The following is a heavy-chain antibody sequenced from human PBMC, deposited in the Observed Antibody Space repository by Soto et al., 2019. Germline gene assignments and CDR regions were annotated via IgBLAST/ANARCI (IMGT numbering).Heavy chain of an antibody. CDR1: GFTFSSYW. CDR3: SLRPVTRFDY. Sequence: PGGSLRLSCAASGFTFSSYWMHWVRQAPGKGLVWVSRINSDGSSTSYADTVKGRFTISRDNSKNTLYLQMNSLRAEDTAVYYCSLRPVTRFDYWGQGTLVTVSS. CDR2: INSDGSST. V-gene: IGHV3-74*01. J-gene: IGHJ4*02. D-gene: IGHD5-12*01.